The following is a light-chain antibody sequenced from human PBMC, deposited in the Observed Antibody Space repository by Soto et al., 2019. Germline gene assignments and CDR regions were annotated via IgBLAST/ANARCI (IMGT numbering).Light chain of an antibody. CDR1: ISDVGGYNY. J-gene: IGLJ1*01. CDR3: SSHTSSSILDV. Sequence: QSVLAQPASVSGSPGQSITIFCTGTISDVGGYNYVSWYQQHPGKAPKLMIYEVSNRPSGVSNRFSGSKSGNTASLTISGLQAEDEADYYCSSHTSSSILDVFGTGTKVNVL. CDR2: EVS. V-gene: IGLV2-14*01.